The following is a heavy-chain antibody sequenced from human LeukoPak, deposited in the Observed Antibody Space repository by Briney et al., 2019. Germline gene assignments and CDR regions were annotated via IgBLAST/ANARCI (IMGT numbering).Heavy chain of an antibody. J-gene: IGHJ4*02. Sequence: PSETLSLTCTVSGGSISSYYWSWIRQPPGKGLEWIGYIYYSGSTNYNPSLKSRVTISVDTSKNQFSLKLSSVTAADTAVYYCARAKSVYVDVYFDYWGQGTLVTVSS. V-gene: IGHV4-59*01. CDR2: IYYSGST. CDR3: ARAKSVYVDVYFDY. D-gene: IGHD5/OR15-5a*01. CDR1: GGSISSYY.